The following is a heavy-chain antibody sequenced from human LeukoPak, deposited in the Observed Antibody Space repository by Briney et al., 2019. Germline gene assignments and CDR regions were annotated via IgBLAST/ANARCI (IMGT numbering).Heavy chain of an antibody. CDR3: AKKRVITTPDAIDWYFDL. J-gene: IGHJ2*01. D-gene: IGHD1-1*01. Sequence: GGSLRLSCAASGFTFSDYRMNWVRQAPGKGLEWVSVIYSGGSTYYADSVKGRFTISRDNSENTLFLQMNNLGAEDTALYYCAKKRVITTPDAIDWYFDLWGRGTLVTVSS. CDR2: IYSGGST. CDR1: GFTFSDYR. V-gene: IGHV3-66*01.